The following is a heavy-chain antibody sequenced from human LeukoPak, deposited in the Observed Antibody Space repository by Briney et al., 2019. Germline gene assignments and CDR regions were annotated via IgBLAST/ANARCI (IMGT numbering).Heavy chain of an antibody. CDR3: AKYPSPSTIRITMVRGDYFDY. J-gene: IGHJ4*02. CDR2: ISGSGGST. CDR1: GFTFSSYA. D-gene: IGHD3-10*01. Sequence: GGSLRLSCAASGFTFSSYAMSWVRQAPGKGLEWVSAISGSGGSTYYADSVKGRFTISRDNSKDTLYLQMNSLRAEDTAVYYCAKYPSPSTIRITMVRGDYFDYWGQGTLVTVSS. V-gene: IGHV3-23*01.